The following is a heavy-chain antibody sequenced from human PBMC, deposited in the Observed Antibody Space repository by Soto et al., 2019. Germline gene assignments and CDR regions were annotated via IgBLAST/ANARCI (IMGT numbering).Heavy chain of an antibody. J-gene: IGHJ5*02. Sequence: SGPTLVNPTQTLTLTCTFSGFSLNSDEVGVGWIRQPPGGALEWLALVYWNGDKRYSPSLQTRLTITKDTSKNQVVLTMTDMDPVDTGTYFCAHRPFRQFQQRNWYYPWCPGTLLTVSS. CDR1: GFSLNSDEVG. V-gene: IGHV2-5*01. D-gene: IGHD3-10*01. CDR3: AHRPFRQFQQRNWYYP. CDR2: VYWNGDK.